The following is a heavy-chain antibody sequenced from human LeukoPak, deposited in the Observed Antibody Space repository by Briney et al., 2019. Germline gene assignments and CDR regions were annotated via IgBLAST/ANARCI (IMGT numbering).Heavy chain of an antibody. Sequence: GGSLRLSCAASGFTFSSYGMHWVRQAPGKGLEWVAFIRYDGNNKYYADSVKGRFTISRDNSKSTLYLQMKSLRAEDTAVYYCAKIGATDFDYWGQGTLVTVSS. V-gene: IGHV3-30*02. CDR1: GFTFSSYG. J-gene: IGHJ4*02. D-gene: IGHD3-10*01. CDR3: AKIGATDFDY. CDR2: IRYDGNNK.